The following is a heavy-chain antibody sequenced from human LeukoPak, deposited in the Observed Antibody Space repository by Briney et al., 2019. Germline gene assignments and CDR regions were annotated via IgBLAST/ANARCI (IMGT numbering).Heavy chain of an antibody. Sequence: GGSLRLSCAASGFTFRDYYMSWVRQAPGEGLEWVSYISTSGSSIYYADSVKGRFSISRDNSKNTLFLQMNSLRAEDTVVYYCARLTADGRLYFVDWGPGTLVTVSS. CDR2: ISTSGSSI. D-gene: IGHD6-13*01. J-gene: IGHJ4*02. V-gene: IGHV3-11*01. CDR3: ARLTADGRLYFVD. CDR1: GFTFRDYY.